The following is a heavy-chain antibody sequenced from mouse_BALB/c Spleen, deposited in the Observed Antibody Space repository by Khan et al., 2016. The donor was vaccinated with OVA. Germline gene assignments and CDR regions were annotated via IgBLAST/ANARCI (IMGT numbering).Heavy chain of an antibody. D-gene: IGHD1-2*01. J-gene: IGHJ3*01. V-gene: IGHV1S29*02. CDR3: ARGGYGSFGY. Sequence: EVQLQESGPELVKPGASVKISCKASGYTFTDYNMDWVRQRQGESLEWIGYIFPNTGGTGYNQKFKTKATLTVDSSSSTAYMELRSLTSDDSAVYCCARGGYGSFGYWGQGTLVTVSA. CDR2: IFPNTGGT. CDR1: GYTFTDYN.